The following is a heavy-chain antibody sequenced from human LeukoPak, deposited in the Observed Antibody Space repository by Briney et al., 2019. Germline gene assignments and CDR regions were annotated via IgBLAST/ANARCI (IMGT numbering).Heavy chain of an antibody. J-gene: IGHJ4*02. V-gene: IGHV4-4*07. CDR3: AKWGPSDSSGYSETADY. Sequence: SETLSLTCTVSGDSISSFYWSWIRQPAGQGLEWIGHIYTSGTTNYNPSLKSRVTMSVDTSKNQFSLKLTSVTAADTAVYYCAKWGPSDSSGYSETADYWGQGTLVTVPS. CDR1: GDSISSFY. D-gene: IGHD3-22*01. CDR2: IYTSGTT.